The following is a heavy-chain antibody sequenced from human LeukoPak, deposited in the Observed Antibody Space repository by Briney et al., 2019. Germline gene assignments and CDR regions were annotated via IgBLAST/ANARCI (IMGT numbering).Heavy chain of an antibody. Sequence: SETLSLTCTVSGGSISDIISNWGWIRQPPGKGLEWIANISYSGSTYYNPSLKSRVTISVDTSKSQFSLKLTSVTAADTAVYFCARDYGDYHFDYWGQGTLVTVSS. V-gene: IGHV4-39*02. CDR1: GGSISDIISN. J-gene: IGHJ4*02. CDR2: ISYSGST. CDR3: ARDYGDYHFDY. D-gene: IGHD4-17*01.